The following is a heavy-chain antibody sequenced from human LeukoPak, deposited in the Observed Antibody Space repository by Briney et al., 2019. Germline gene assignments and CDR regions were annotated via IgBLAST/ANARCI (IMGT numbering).Heavy chain of an antibody. CDR3: ARGAVWNDIDY. V-gene: IGHV3-21*06. Sequence: GGSLRLSCAASGFTFSSYSMNWVRQAPGKGLEWVSSIGGTSGYIFYADSIKGRFTISRDNAKNSLYLQMNSLRAEDSAVYYCARGAVWNDIDYWGQGTLVTVSS. CDR1: GFTFSSYS. D-gene: IGHD1-1*01. CDR2: IGGTSGYI. J-gene: IGHJ4*02.